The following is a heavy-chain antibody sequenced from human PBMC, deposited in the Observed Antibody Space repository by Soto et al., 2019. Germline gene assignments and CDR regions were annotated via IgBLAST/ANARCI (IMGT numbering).Heavy chain of an antibody. CDR2: IIPIFGTT. J-gene: IGHJ6*02. D-gene: IGHD5-18*01. CDR1: GGSFTYT. CDR3: ARLHSHGTYGMDV. Sequence: QMHLVQSGAEVKKLGSSVKVSCKASGGSFTYTLSWVRQAPGQGLEWMGGIIPIFGTTNYAQKFQDRVTITADESTKTAYMELNTLTSEDTAVYYCARLHSHGTYGMDVWGQGTTVTVSS. V-gene: IGHV1-69*01.